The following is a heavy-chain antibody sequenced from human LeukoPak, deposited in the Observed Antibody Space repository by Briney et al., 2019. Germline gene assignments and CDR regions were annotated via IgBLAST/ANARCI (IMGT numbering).Heavy chain of an antibody. CDR2: IKQDGSEK. V-gene: IGHV3-7*01. Sequence: GGSLRLSCAASGFTFSSYWMSWVRQAPGKGLEWVANIKQDGSEKYYVDSVKGRFTISRDNAKNSLYLQMNSLRAEDMAVYYCARDGDFWSRDALDYWGQGTLVTVSS. D-gene: IGHD3-3*01. CDR3: ARDGDFWSRDALDY. J-gene: IGHJ4*02. CDR1: GFTFSSYW.